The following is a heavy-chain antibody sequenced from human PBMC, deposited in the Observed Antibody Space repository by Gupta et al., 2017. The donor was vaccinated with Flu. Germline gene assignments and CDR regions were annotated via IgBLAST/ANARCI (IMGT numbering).Heavy chain of an antibody. CDR3: ATVYCSSTSCPLDY. CDR2: TSSSGSTM. J-gene: IGHJ4*02. V-gene: IGHV3-48*03. D-gene: IGHD2-2*01. Sequence: QAPGKGLEWVSYTSSSGSTMYYADSVKGRFTISRDNSKNSLYLQMNSLRAEDTAVDYCATVYCSSTSCPLDYWGQGTLVTVSS.